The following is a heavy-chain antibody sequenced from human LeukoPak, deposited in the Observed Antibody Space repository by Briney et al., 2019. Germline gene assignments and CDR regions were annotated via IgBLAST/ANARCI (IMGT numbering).Heavy chain of an antibody. Sequence: GGSLRLSCAASGFTVSSNYMSWVRQAPGKGLEWVSVIYSGGSTYYADSVKGRFTISRDNSKNTLYLQMNSLRADDTAVYYCARKTDSSGSGDYWGQGTLVTVSS. V-gene: IGHV3-53*01. CDR3: ARKTDSSGSGDY. J-gene: IGHJ4*02. CDR2: IYSGGST. CDR1: GFTVSSNY. D-gene: IGHD3-22*01.